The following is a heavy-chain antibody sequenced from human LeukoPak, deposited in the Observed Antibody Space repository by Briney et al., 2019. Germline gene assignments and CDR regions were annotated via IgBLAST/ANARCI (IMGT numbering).Heavy chain of an antibody. CDR2: INPNSGGT. V-gene: IGHV1-2*02. J-gene: IGHJ5*02. D-gene: IGHD6-13*01. Sequence: ASVKVSCKASGYTFTGFYMHWVRQAPGQGLEWMGWINPNSGGTNYAQKFQGRVTMTRDTSINTAYMELSSLRSDDTAVFYCARVHLIAAPGYNWFDPWGQGTLVTVSS. CDR3: ARVHLIAAPGYNWFDP. CDR1: GYTFTGFY.